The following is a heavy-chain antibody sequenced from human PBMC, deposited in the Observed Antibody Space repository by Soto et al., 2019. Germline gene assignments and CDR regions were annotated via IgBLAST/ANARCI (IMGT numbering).Heavy chain of an antibody. CDR1: GYRFIYYH. Sequence: QVQLVQSGAEVKKPGAPVTVSCKNPGYRFIYYHIHWVGQAPGQGLEWKGWINIGNGNTQYSQTFQGIVTISSDTSATTVYMELSSLRSEDTAVYYCAREPLCGGKCYVNYFDPWGQGTLVTVSS. CDR3: AREPLCGGKCYVNYFDP. D-gene: IGHD2-21*01. V-gene: IGHV1-3*04. J-gene: IGHJ5*02. CDR2: INIGNGNT.